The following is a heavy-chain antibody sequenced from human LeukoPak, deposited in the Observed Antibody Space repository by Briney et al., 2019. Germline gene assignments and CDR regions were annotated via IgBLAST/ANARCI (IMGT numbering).Heavy chain of an antibody. CDR3: ATSRFGVAPSDY. CDR2: IYLDDSDT. Sequence: GESLKISCNVSGYSLPTYWIAWVRQMPGKGLEWMGVIYLDDSDTKYGPSSQGLVTISVDKSISAAHLQWRSLKASDTATYYCATSRFGVAPSDYWGQGTLVTVSS. CDR1: GYSLPTYW. J-gene: IGHJ4*02. D-gene: IGHD3-3*01. V-gene: IGHV5-51*01.